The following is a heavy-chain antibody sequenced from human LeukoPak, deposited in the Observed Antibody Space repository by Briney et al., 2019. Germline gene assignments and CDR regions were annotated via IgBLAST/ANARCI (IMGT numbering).Heavy chain of an antibody. V-gene: IGHV4-31*03. CDR1: GGSISSGGYY. J-gene: IGHJ4*02. CDR3: ARGGVLTGYLY. D-gene: IGHD3-9*01. Sequence: SETLSLTCTVSGGSISSGGYYWSWIRQHPGTGLEWIGYIYYSGSTYYNPSLKSRVTISVDTSKNQFSLKLSSVTAADTAVYYCARGGVLTGYLYWGQGTLVTVSS. CDR2: IYYSGST.